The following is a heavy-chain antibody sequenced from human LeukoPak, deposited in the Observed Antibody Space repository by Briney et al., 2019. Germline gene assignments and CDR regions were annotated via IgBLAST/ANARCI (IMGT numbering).Heavy chain of an antibody. CDR3: ARAPYSSSWYGPYFDY. J-gene: IGHJ4*02. D-gene: IGHD6-13*01. V-gene: IGHV3-23*01. CDR2: ISGSGGST. Sequence: GGSLRLSCAASGFTFSSYAMSWVRQAPGKGLEWVSAISGSGGSTYYADSVKGRFTISRDNAKNSLYLQMNSLRAEDTAVYYCARAPYSSSWYGPYFDYWGQGTLVTVSS. CDR1: GFTFSSYA.